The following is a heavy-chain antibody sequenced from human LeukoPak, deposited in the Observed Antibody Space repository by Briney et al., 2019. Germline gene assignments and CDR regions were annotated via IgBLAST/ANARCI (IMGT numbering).Heavy chain of an antibody. Sequence: SETLSLTCTVSGGSISSGSYYWSWIRQPAGKGLEWIGRIYTSGSTNYNPSLKSRVTISVDTSKNQFSLKLSSVTAADTAVYYCARGLYYYDSSGYYPDPREAFDIWGQGTMVTVSS. CDR3: ARGLYYYDSSGYYPDPREAFDI. CDR2: IYTSGST. J-gene: IGHJ3*02. V-gene: IGHV4-61*02. CDR1: GGSISSGSYY. D-gene: IGHD3-22*01.